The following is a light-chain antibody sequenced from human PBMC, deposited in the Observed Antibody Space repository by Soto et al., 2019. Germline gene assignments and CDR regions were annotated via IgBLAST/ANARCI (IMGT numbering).Light chain of an antibody. CDR3: CSYAGGTYV. J-gene: IGLJ1*01. V-gene: IGLV2-23*02. CDR1: SSDVGSYNL. CDR2: EVT. Sequence: QSVLTQPASLSGSPGQSITISCTGTSSDVGSYNLVSWYQQHPGKAPKLMIYEVTQRPSGVSDRFSGSKSGNTASLTISGLQAEDEADYYCCSYAGGTYVFGNGTKVTVL.